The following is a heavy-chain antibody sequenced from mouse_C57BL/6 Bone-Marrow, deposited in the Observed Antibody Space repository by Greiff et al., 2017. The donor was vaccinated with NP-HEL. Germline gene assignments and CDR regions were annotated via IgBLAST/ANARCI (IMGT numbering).Heavy chain of an antibody. CDR3: ARAPATVVATRAMDY. Sequence: ESGPGLVKPSQSLSLTCSVTGYSITSGYYWNWIRQFPGNKLEWMGYIRYDGSNNYNPSLKNRISITRDTSKNQFFLKLNSVTTEDTATYYCARAPATVVATRAMDYWGQGTSVTVSS. CDR2: IRYDGSN. V-gene: IGHV3-6*01. CDR1: GYSITSGYY. D-gene: IGHD1-1*01. J-gene: IGHJ4*01.